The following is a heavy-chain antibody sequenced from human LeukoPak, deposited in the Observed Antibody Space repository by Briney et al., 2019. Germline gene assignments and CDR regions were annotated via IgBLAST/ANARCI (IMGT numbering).Heavy chain of an antibody. CDR3: ARDHEGFDP. Sequence: SETLSLTCAVYGGSFSGYYWSWIRQPPGKGLEWIGYIYYSGSTNYNPSLKSRVTISVDTSKNQFSLKLSSVTAADTAVYYCARDHEGFDPWGQGTLVTVSS. CDR1: GGSFSGYY. V-gene: IGHV4-59*01. CDR2: IYYSGST. J-gene: IGHJ5*02.